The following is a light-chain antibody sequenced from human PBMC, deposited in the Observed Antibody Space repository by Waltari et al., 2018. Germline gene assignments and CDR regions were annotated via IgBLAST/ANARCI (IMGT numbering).Light chain of an antibody. Sequence: DIQMTQSPSPLSASVGARVPITCRASQSIVSWVAWYQQKPGKAPKLLIDKASSLQSGVPSTFSGSGSGTDFTLTISSLQPDDFATYYCQQYFSGCTFGQGTNLEIK. J-gene: IGKJ2*02. CDR3: QQYFSGCT. CDR2: KAS. CDR1: QSIVSW. V-gene: IGKV1-5*03.